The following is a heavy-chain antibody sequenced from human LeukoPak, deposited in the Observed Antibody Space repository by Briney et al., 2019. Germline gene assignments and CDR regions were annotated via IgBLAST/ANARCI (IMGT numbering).Heavy chain of an antibody. CDR1: GFTFSSYS. V-gene: IGHV3-48*02. CDR3: ARDYCTGGVCYDAFDI. CDR2: ISSSSSTI. Sequence: GGSLRLSCAASGFTFSSYSMNWVRQAPGKGLEWVSYISSSSSTIYYADSVKGRFTISRDNAKNSLYLQMNSLRDEDTAVYYCARDYCTGGVCYDAFDIWGQGTMVTVSS. D-gene: IGHD2-8*02. J-gene: IGHJ3*02.